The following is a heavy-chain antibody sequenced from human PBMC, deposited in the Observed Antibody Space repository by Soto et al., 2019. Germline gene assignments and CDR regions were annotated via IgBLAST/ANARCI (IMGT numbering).Heavy chain of an antibody. CDR3: ARGCSGGSCYSHLSDY. D-gene: IGHD2-15*01. J-gene: IGHJ4*02. V-gene: IGHV1-46*01. CDR1: GYTFTSYY. CDR2: INPSGGST. Sequence: ASVKVSCKASGYTFTSYYMHWVRQAPGQGLEWMGIINPSGGSTSYAQKFQGRVTMTRDTSTSTVYMELSSLRSEDTAVYYCARGCSGGSCYSHLSDYWGQGTLVTVSS.